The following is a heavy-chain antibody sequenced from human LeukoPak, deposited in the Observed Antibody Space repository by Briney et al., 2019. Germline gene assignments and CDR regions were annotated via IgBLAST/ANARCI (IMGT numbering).Heavy chain of an antibody. CDR2: IYYSGST. D-gene: IGHD3-10*01. V-gene: IGHV4-59*12. Sequence: SETLSLTCTVSGCSFSNKYWRWIRQPPGKGLEWIGYIYYSGSTKYNPSLKRRVTKLVNKSKNHFSRKLSSVTAADTAVYYCARDKLPYYYGSGSYSPGVFDIWGQGTMVTVSS. J-gene: IGHJ3*02. CDR3: ARDKLPYYYGSGSYSPGVFDI. CDR1: GCSFSNKY.